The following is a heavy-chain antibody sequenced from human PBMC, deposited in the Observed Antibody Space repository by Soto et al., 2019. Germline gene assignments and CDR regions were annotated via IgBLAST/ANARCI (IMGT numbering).Heavy chain of an antibody. CDR3: AREMGYCTTTSCHAGPLYYYMDV. Sequence: SETLSLTCTFSGGSISSYHWSLIRQPPGKGLEWIGEVYNSGSTNYNPSLKNRVTISADTSKNHLSLSLSSVTAADTAVYFCAREMGYCTTTSCHAGPLYYYMDVWGKGTTVTVSS. CDR2: VYNSGST. V-gene: IGHV4-59*01. J-gene: IGHJ6*03. D-gene: IGHD2-2*01. CDR1: GGSISSYH.